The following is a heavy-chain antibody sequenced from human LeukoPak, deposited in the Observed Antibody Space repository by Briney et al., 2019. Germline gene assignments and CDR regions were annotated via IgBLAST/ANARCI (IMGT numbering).Heavy chain of an antibody. CDR2: IRYDGSNK. J-gene: IGHJ6*03. CDR1: GFTFSSYG. Sequence: GGSLRLSCAASGFTFSSYGMHWVRQAPGKGLEWVAFIRYDGSNKYYADSVKGRFTISRDNSKNTLYLQMNSLRAEDTAVYYCAKIPGDGYYTHYYYYYMDVWGKGTTVTISS. D-gene: IGHD3-3*01. V-gene: IGHV3-30*02. CDR3: AKIPGDGYYTHYYYYYMDV.